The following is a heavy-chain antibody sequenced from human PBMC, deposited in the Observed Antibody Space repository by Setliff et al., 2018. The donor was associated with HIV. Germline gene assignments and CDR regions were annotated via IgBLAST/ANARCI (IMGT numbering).Heavy chain of an antibody. V-gene: IGHV4-61*09. D-gene: IGHD4-4*01. CDR2: IYTSGST. CDR1: GGSISSGRYY. CDR3: ATSTVTTFLDYYYYMDV. Sequence: TLSLTCTVSGGSISSGRYYWSWIRQPAGKGLEWIGHIYTSGSTNYNPSLKSRVTISVDTSKNQFSLKLSSVTAADTAVYYCATSTVTTFLDYYYYMDVWGKGTTVTVSS. J-gene: IGHJ6*03.